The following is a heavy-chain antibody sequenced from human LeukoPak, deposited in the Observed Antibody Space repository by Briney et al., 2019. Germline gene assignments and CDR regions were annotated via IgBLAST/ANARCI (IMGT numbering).Heavy chain of an antibody. CDR2: ISAYSGNT. Sequence: ASVKVSCKASGYTFTSYGISWVRQAPGQGLEWMGWISAYSGNTNYAQKLQGRVTMTTDTSMSTAYMELRSLRSDDTAVYYCARSKEHYYDSSGYPRGFDYWGQGTLVTVSS. CDR1: GYTFTSYG. D-gene: IGHD3-22*01. V-gene: IGHV1-18*01. CDR3: ARSKEHYYDSSGYPRGFDY. J-gene: IGHJ4*02.